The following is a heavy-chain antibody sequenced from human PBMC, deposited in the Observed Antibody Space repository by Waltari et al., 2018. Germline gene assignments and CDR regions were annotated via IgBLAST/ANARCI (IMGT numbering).Heavy chain of an antibody. J-gene: IGHJ6*03. CDR3: AKVGGGGITGTTKHGRGTVFGYMDV. Sequence: EVQLVESGGGLVQPGGSLRLSCAASGFTFSSYAMSWVRQAPGKGLEWVSAISGSGGSTYYADSVKGRFTISRDNSKNTLYLQMNSLRAEDTAVYYCAKVGGGGITGTTKHGRGTVFGYMDVWGKGTTVTVSS. CDR1: GFTFSSYA. D-gene: IGHD1-20*01. V-gene: IGHV3-23*04. CDR2: ISGSGGST.